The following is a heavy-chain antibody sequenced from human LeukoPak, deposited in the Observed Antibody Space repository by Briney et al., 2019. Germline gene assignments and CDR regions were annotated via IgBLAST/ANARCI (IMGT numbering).Heavy chain of an antibody. D-gene: IGHD3-10*01. Sequence: GGSLRLSCAASGFTFSDYYMSWIRQAPGKGLEWVSYISSSGSTIYYADSVKGRLTISRDNAKNSLYLQVNSLRAEDTAVYYCAKAMVRGVTAQDAYYYYYMDVWGKGTTVTISS. V-gene: IGHV3-11*04. CDR1: GFTFSDYY. J-gene: IGHJ6*03. CDR2: ISSSGSTI. CDR3: AKAMVRGVTAQDAYYYYYMDV.